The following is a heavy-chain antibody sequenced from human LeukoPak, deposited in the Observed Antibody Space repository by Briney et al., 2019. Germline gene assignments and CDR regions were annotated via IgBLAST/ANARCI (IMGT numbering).Heavy chain of an antibody. V-gene: IGHV4-59*02. CDR3: AREAYYYDSSGYYTFDY. J-gene: IGHJ4*02. CDR1: DASVSSQH. D-gene: IGHD3-22*01. Sequence: SETLSLTCTVSDASVSSQHWSWIRQPPGKGLEWIGYIYYSGSTNYNPSLKSRVTISVDMSNNQFSLKLSSVTAADTAVYYCAREAYYYDSSGYYTFDYWGQGTLVTVSS. CDR2: IYYSGST.